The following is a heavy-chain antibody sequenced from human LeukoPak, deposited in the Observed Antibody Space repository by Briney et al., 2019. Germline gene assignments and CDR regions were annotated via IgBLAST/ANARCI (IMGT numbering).Heavy chain of an antibody. CDR2: IYYSGST. J-gene: IGHJ3*02. CDR3: ARTRGDFTNAFDI. D-gene: IGHD2-21*02. Sequence: SETLSLTCTVSGGSISRSSYYWGWIRQPPGKGLEWIGSIYYSGSTYYNPSLKSRVTISVDTSKNQFSLKLSSVTAADTAVYYCARTRGDFTNAFDIWGQGTMVTVSS. CDR1: GGSISRSSYY. V-gene: IGHV4-39*07.